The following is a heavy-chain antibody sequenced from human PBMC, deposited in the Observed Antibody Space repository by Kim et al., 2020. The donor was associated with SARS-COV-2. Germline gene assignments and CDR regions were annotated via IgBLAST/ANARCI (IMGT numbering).Heavy chain of an antibody. CDR1: GGSISSSSYY. CDR3: ARHKGIAAAAGWFDP. D-gene: IGHD6-13*01. V-gene: IGHV4-39*01. Sequence: SETLSLTCTVSGGSISSSSYYWGWIRQPPGKGLEWIGSIYYSGSTYYNPSLKSRVTISVDTSKNQFSLKLSSVTAADTAVYYCARHKGIAAAAGWFDPWGQGTLVTVSS. CDR2: IYYSGST. J-gene: IGHJ5*02.